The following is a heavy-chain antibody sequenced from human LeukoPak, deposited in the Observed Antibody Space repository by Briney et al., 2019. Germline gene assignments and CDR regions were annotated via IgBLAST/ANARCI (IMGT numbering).Heavy chain of an antibody. CDR1: GGSISSNY. J-gene: IGHJ4*02. CDR3: ASRTERGDFDY. D-gene: IGHD2-21*02. CDR2: IYSGGST. V-gene: IGHV3-53*01. Sequence: ETLSLTCTVSGGSISSNYMSWVRQAPGKGLEWVSVIYSGGSTYYADSVKGRFTISRDNSKNTLYLQMNSLRAEDTAVYYCASRTERGDFDYWGQGTLVTVSS.